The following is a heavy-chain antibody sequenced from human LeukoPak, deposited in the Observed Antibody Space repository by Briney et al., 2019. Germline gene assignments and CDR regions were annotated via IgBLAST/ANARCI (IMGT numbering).Heavy chain of an antibody. CDR2: LYYSGGT. CDR3: ARDLDY. J-gene: IGHJ4*02. Sequence: SETLSLTCTVSGGSISSYYWSWIPQPPRKGLEWMWDLYYSGGTNYNPPLKSRVTTSVDTPNNHFSLQLSSVTAADTAVYYCARDLDYWGQGTLVTVSS. V-gene: IGHV4-59*01. CDR1: GGSISSYY.